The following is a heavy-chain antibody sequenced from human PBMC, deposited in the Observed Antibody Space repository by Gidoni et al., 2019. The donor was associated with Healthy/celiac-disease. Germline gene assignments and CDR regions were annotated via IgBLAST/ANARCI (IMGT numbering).Heavy chain of an antibody. CDR2: IIPILGIA. J-gene: IGHJ5*02. CDR3: ASPGELTGDFRFDP. D-gene: IGHD7-27*01. CDR1: GGPFSSYA. Sequence: QVQLVQSGAEVKTPGSSWKVSCQASGGPFSSYAISWVRQAPGQGLEWMGRIIPILGIANYAQKFQGRVTITADKSTSTAYMELSSLRSEDTAVYYCASPGELTGDFRFDPWGQGTLVTVSS. V-gene: IGHV1-69*04.